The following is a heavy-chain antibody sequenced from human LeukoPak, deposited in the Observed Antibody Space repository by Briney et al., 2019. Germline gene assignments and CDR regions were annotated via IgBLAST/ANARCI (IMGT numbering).Heavy chain of an antibody. CDR3: ATRFGGGSGWYFDY. D-gene: IGHD6-19*01. Sequence: GGSLRLSCAASGFTFSSYGMHWVRQAPGKGLEWVAVISYDGSNKYYADSVKGRFTISRGNSKNTLYLQMNSLRAEDTAVYYCATRFGGGSGWYFDYWGQGTPVTVSS. CDR1: GFTFSSYG. CDR2: ISYDGSNK. V-gene: IGHV3-30*03. J-gene: IGHJ4*02.